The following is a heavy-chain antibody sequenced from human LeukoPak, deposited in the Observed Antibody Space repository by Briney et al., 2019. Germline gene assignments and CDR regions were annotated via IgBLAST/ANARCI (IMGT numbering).Heavy chain of an antibody. CDR2: IFYSGNT. Sequence: PSETLSLTCTVFGDSINSHYWSWVRQAPGKGLEWIGYIFYSGNTNYSPSFKSRVTISIDTSKKQFSLRLTSVTTADTAVYFCARTGDYSRSTGGWFDPWGQGTLVTVSS. D-gene: IGHD4-11*01. CDR3: ARTGDYSRSTGGWFDP. J-gene: IGHJ5*02. V-gene: IGHV4-59*11. CDR1: GDSINSHY.